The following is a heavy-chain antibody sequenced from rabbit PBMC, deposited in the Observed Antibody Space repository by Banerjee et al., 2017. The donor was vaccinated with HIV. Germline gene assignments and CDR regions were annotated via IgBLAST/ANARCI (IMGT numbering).Heavy chain of an antibody. J-gene: IGHJ4*01. CDR3: ARDLAGVIGWNFNL. V-gene: IGHV1S40*01. Sequence: QSLEESGGDLVKPGASLALTCTASGFSLSNYYYICWVRQAPGEGLEWIGCIDTGSGSTVSATWVNGRFTISKTSSTTVTLQMTTVTAADTATYFCARDLAGVIGWNFNLWGPGSLVTVS. CDR2: IDTGSGST. D-gene: IGHD4-1*01. CDR1: GFSLSNYYY.